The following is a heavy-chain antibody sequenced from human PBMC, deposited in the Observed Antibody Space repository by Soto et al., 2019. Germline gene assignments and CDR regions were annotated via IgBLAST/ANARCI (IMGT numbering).Heavy chain of an antibody. V-gene: IGHV1-69*13. D-gene: IGHD3-3*01. CDR1: GGTFSSYA. CDR3: ARDYAPSLGRFLELYGMDV. CDR2: IIPIFGTA. Sequence: VKVSCKASGGTFSSYAISWVRQAPGQGLEWMGGIIPIFGTANYAQKFQGRVTITADESTSTAYMELSSLRSEDTAVYYCARDYAPSLGRFLELYGMDVWGQGTTVTVSS. J-gene: IGHJ6*02.